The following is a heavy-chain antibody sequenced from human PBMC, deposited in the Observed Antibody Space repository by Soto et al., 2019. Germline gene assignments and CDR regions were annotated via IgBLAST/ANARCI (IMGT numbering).Heavy chain of an antibody. CDR2: ISAYNGNT. CDR3: ARDRLHDYGDRRSLDY. V-gene: IGHV1-18*01. CDR1: GYTFTSYG. Sequence: GASVKVSCKASGYTFTSYGISWVRQAPGQGLEWMGWISAYNGNTNYAQKLQGRVTMTTDTSTSTAYMELRSLRSDDTAVYYCARDRLHDYGDRRSLDYWGQGTLVTVSS. J-gene: IGHJ4*02. D-gene: IGHD4-17*01.